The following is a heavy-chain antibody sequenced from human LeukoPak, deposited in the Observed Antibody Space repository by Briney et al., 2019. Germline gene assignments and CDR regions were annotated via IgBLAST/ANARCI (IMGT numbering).Heavy chain of an antibody. CDR1: GFTFSSYS. V-gene: IGHV3-48*01. CDR3: ARDPPFAY. Sequence: GGSLRLSCAASGFTFSSYSMNWVRQAPGKGLEWVSYISSSSNTIYYADSVKGRFTISRDKAKNSLYLQMNSLRAEDTAVYYCARDPPFAYWGQGTLVTVSS. J-gene: IGHJ4*02. CDR2: ISSSSNTI.